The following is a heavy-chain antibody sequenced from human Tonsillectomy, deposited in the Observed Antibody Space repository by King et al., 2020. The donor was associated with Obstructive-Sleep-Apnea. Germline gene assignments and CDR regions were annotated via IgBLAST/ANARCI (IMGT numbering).Heavy chain of an antibody. CDR1: GGSFSDYY. Sequence: VQLQQWGAGLLKPSETLSLTCAVYGGSFSDYYWSWIRQPPGKGLEWIGEINHSGSTNYNPSLKSRVTISVETPTNQFSLNLNSVTAADTAVYYCARGSGAASVNWFDPWGQGALVTVSS. V-gene: IGHV4-34*01. CDR3: ARGSGAASVNWFDP. D-gene: IGHD6-13*01. J-gene: IGHJ5*02. CDR2: INHSGST.